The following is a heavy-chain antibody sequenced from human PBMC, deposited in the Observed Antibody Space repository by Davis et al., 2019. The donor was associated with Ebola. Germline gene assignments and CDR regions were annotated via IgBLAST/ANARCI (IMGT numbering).Heavy chain of an antibody. CDR3: ARGTRSFDS. CDR1: GYIFTTYY. J-gene: IGHJ5*01. Sequence: ASVKVSCKASGYIFTTYYIHGVRQAPGQGLEWMGIIDPSGGGTDYAQKFQGRVTMTRNTSISTAYMELSSLRSDDTAVYFCARGTRSFDSWGQGTLVTVSS. V-gene: IGHV1-46*01. CDR2: IDPSGGGT.